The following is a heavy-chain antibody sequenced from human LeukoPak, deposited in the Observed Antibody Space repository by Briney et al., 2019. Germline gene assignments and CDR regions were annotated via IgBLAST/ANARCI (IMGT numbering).Heavy chain of an antibody. Sequence: PGGSLRLSCATSGFSFTDYPMNWVRQAPGKGLEWISNIRTTAEGAKYAYYADSVKGRATISRDDGKNTLYLHMNSLRDDDTAVYYCATDQRYAFDYWGQGILVTVSS. J-gene: IGHJ4*02. D-gene: IGHD3-9*01. CDR3: ATDQRYAFDY. CDR1: GFSFTDYP. CDR2: IRTTAEGAKYA. V-gene: IGHV3-48*02.